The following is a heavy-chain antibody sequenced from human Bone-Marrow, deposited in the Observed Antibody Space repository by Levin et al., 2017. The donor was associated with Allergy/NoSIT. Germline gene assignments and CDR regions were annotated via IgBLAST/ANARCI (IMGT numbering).Heavy chain of an antibody. D-gene: IGHD2-21*02. CDR1: GFTFTSYA. Sequence: GGSLRLSCAASGFTFTSYAMAWVRQAPGKGLEWVASITGSAATAYYADSVKGRFTISKDNPNNALVLQMNNLRPEDTADYYCTKDRRFTVTADFDNWGHGTRVTVSS. CDR2: ITGSAATA. J-gene: IGHJ4*01. V-gene: IGHV3-23*01. CDR3: TKDRRFTVTADFDN.